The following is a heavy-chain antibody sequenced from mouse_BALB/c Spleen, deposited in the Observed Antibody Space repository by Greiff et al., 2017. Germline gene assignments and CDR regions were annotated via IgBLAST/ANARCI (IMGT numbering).Heavy chain of an antibody. J-gene: IGHJ4*01. V-gene: IGHV1-4*01. CDR1: GYTFTSYT. Sequence: VQLQQSGAELARPGASVKMSCKASGYTFTSYTMHWVNQRPGQGLEWIGYINPSSGYTNYNQKFKDKATLTADKSSSTAYMQLSSLTSEDSAVYYCARGRQRGGSTMITTGAMDYWGQGTSVTVSS. CDR2: INPSSGYT. D-gene: IGHD2-4*01. CDR3: ARGRQRGGSTMITTGAMDY.